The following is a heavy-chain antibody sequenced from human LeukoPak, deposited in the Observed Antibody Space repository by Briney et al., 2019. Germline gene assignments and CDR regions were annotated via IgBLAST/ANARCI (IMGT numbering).Heavy chain of an antibody. V-gene: IGHV4-34*01. CDR2: IYNSGSS. CDR1: GGSFSGYY. J-gene: IGHJ3*02. CDR3: ARDSQRITMVRGVKNDAFDI. D-gene: IGHD3-10*01. Sequence: SETLSLTCAVYGGSFSGYYWSWIRQPPGKGLEYIGEIYNSGSSNYNPSLKSRVTMSVDRSKNQFSLNLNSVTAADTAVYYCARDSQRITMVRGVKNDAFDIWGQGTMVTVSS.